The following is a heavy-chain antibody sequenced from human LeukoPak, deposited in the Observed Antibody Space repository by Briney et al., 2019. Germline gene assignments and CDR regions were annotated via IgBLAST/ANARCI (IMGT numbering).Heavy chain of an antibody. CDR2: ISGCGGST. CDR3: APRGGDSSVVA. J-gene: IGHJ5*02. D-gene: IGHD6-19*01. Sequence: GSLRLSCAASGFTFSSYAMSWVRQAPGKGLEWVSAISGCGGSTYYADSVKGRFTISRDNSKNTLYLQMNSLRAEDTAVYYCAPRGGDSSVVAWGQGTLVTVSS. V-gene: IGHV3-23*01. CDR1: GFTFSSYA.